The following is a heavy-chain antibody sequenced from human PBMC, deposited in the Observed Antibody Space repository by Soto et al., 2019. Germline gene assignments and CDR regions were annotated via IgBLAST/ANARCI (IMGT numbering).Heavy chain of an antibody. CDR2: IWYDGSNK. J-gene: IGHJ6*02. CDR3: ARGNYDILTGYYTPSGMDV. Sequence: QVQLVESGGGVVQPGRSLRLSCAASGFTFSSYGMHWVRQAPGKGLEWVAVIWYDGSNKYYADSVKGRFTISRDNSKNTLYLQMNSLRAEDTAVYYCARGNYDILTGYYTPSGMDVWGQGTTVTVSS. V-gene: IGHV3-33*01. D-gene: IGHD3-9*01. CDR1: GFTFSSYG.